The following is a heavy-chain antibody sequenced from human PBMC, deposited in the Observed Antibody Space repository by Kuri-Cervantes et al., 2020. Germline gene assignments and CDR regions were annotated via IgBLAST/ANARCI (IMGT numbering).Heavy chain of an antibody. D-gene: IGHD6-19*01. CDR1: GFTFSNSP. J-gene: IGHJ4*02. CDR3: ARDIAVGRPDYFDH. Sequence: GESLKISCAASGFTFSNSPMHWVRQSPGKGLEWVAVISYDGTITDCADSVKGRFTIFRDDSKNTLYLQMNSLRAEDTALYYCARDIAVGRPDYFDHWGQGTLVTVSS. CDR2: ISYDGTIT. V-gene: IGHV3-30-3*01.